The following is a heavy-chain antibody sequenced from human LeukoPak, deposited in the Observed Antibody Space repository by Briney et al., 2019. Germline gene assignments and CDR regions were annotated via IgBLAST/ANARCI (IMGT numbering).Heavy chain of an antibody. J-gene: IGHJ4*02. V-gene: IGHV3-53*01. CDR2: IYSDNT. Sequence: GGSLRLSCTVSGFTVSSNSMSWVRQAPGKGLEWVSFIYSDNTHYSDSVKGRFTISRDNSKNTLYLQMNSLRAEDTAVYYCARRAGAYSHPYAYWGQGPLVTVSS. CDR3: ARRAGAYSHPYAY. D-gene: IGHD4/OR15-4a*01. CDR1: GFTVSSNS.